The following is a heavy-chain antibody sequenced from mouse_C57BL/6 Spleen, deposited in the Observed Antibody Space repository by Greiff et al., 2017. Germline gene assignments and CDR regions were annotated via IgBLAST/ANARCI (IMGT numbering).Heavy chain of an antibody. CDR3: ARRERGDYAMDY. Sequence: EVQLVESGGGLVQPGGSLKLSCAASGFTFSDYGMAWVRQAPRKGPEWVAFISNLAYSIYYADTVTGRFTISRENAKNTLYLEMSSLRSEDTAMYYCARRERGDYAMDYWGQGTSVTVSS. CDR2: ISNLAYSI. J-gene: IGHJ4*01. V-gene: IGHV5-15*01. CDR1: GFTFSDYG.